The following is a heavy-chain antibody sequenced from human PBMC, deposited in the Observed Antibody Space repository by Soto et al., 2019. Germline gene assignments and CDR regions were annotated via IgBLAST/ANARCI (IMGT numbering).Heavy chain of an antibody. J-gene: IGHJ4*02. CDR1: GFTFSSFA. CDR2: ISGSGGRT. V-gene: IGHV3-23*01. Sequence: GGCLRLSCAASGFTFSSFAISWVRQAPGEGLEWVSAISGSGGRTYYADSVKGRFTISRDNTKNTLYLQMNSLRGEDTAVYYCAKDPVWFGKLSQGYWGQGTLVTVSS. CDR3: AKDPVWFGKLSQGY. D-gene: IGHD3-10*01.